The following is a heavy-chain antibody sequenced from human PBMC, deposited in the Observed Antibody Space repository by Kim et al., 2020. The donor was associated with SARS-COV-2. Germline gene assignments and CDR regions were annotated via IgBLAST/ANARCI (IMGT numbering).Heavy chain of an antibody. V-gene: IGHV3-30*03. CDR1: GFIFSSYG. CDR2: TSFDGSNK. Sequence: GGSLRLSCAASGFIFSSYGMHWVRQAPGKGLEWVAVTSFDGSNKYYADSVKGRFTISRDNSKNTLYLQMNSLRAEDTAVYYCATSPNYYDSNGYYPYYFDYWGQGTLVTVSS. D-gene: IGHD3-22*01. CDR3: ATSPNYYDSNGYYPYYFDY. J-gene: IGHJ4*02.